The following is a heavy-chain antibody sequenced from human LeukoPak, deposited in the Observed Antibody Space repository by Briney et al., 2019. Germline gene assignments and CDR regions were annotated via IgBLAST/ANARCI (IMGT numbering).Heavy chain of an antibody. CDR3: AKTRSALVRGVIDY. CDR2: ISGDGGGS. CDR1: GFTFTSYA. Sequence: GGSLRLSCAASGFTFTSYAMTWVRQAPGKGLEWVSGISGDGGGSYYADSVKGRFTVSRDNSKSTLYLQMNSLRAEDTAVYYCAKTRSALVRGVIDYWGQGARVTVPS. J-gene: IGHJ4*02. V-gene: IGHV3-23*01. D-gene: IGHD3-10*01.